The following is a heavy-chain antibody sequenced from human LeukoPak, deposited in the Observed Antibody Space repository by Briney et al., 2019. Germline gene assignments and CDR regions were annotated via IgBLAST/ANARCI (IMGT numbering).Heavy chain of an antibody. J-gene: IGHJ4*02. Sequence: ASVKVSCKVSGYTLTELSMHWVRQAPGKGLEWMGGFDPEDGETIYAQKFQGRVTMTEDTSTDTAYMELSSLRSEDAAVYYCATVHSGWTRFDYRGQGTLVTVSS. CDR1: GYTLTELS. CDR2: FDPEDGET. D-gene: IGHD6-19*01. V-gene: IGHV1-24*01. CDR3: ATVHSGWTRFDY.